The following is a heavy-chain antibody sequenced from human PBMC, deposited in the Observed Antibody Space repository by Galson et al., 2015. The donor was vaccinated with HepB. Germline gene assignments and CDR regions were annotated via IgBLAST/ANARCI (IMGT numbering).Heavy chain of an antibody. D-gene: IGHD2-2*02. CDR1: GYTFTGYY. V-gene: IGHV1-2*02. Sequence: SVKVSCKASGYTFTGYYMHWVRQAPGQGLEWMGWINPNSGGTNYAQKFQGRVTMTRDTSISTAYMELSRLRSDDTAVYYCARIRCRSTSCYTLGYWGQGTLVTVSS. CDR3: ARIRCRSTSCYTLGY. J-gene: IGHJ4*02. CDR2: INPNSGGT.